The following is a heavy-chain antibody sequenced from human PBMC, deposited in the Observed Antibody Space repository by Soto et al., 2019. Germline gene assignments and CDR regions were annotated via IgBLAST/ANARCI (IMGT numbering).Heavy chain of an antibody. D-gene: IGHD5-18*01. CDR3: AREVPYGYSRFDY. CDR1: GYTFANNV. J-gene: IGHJ4*02. CDR2: VNAGNDNT. V-gene: IGHV1-3*01. Sequence: QVHLVQSGAEVKKPGASVRVSCKTSGYTFANNVIHWVRQAPGQRLEWIGWVNAGNDNTKWSREFQRRLTLTKDTSATTAYMELSSLTPEDTAIYFCAREVPYGYSRFDYWGQGTLVTVSS.